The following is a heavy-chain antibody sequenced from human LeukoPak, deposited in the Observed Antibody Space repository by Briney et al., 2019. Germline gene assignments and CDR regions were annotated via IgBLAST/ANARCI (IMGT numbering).Heavy chain of an antibody. CDR3: ARSPPSSWSSSSPFDY. CDR2: IYYSGST. Sequence: PSETLSLTCTVSGGSISSSSYYWGWIRQPPGKGLECIGSIYYSGSTYYNPSLKSRVTISVDTSKNQFSLKLSSATAADTAVYYCARSPPSSWSSSSPFDYWGQGTLVTVSS. CDR1: GGSISSSSYY. J-gene: IGHJ4*02. D-gene: IGHD2-2*01. V-gene: IGHV4-39*01.